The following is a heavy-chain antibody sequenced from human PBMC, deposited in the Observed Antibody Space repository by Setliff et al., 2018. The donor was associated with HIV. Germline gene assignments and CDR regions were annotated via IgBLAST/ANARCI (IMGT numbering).Heavy chain of an antibody. CDR2: INWNGGST. CDR3: ARDSRYCSGGSCYLLLDY. D-gene: IGHD2-15*01. Sequence: PGGSLRLSCVASGFSFDDYGMSWVRQAPGKGLEWVSGINWNGGSTGYADSVKGRFTISRDNAKNSLYLQMNSLRDEDTALYYCARDSRYCSGGSCYLLLDYWGQGTLVTVSS. CDR1: GFSFDDYG. J-gene: IGHJ4*02. V-gene: IGHV3-20*04.